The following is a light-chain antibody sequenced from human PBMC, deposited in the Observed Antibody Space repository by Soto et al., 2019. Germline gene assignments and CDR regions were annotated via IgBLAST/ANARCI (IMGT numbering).Light chain of an antibody. CDR3: HQYHNFPRT. CDR1: QSINGW. V-gene: IGKV1-5*03. CDR2: KAS. Sequence: IQFTQSPSTLSSSVGDRVTITCRASQSINGWLAWYQQKPGQAPNLLIYKASTLESGVPSRFSGSGSGTEFTLTVSSLQPDDFATYYCHQYHNFPRTFGQGTKVDIK. J-gene: IGKJ1*01.